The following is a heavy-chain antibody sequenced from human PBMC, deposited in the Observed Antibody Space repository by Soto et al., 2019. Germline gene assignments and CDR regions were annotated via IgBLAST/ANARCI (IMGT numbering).Heavy chain of an antibody. CDR2: IYASGSP. CDR3: ARGVGSSPPQY. CDR1: GGSVSVYY. V-gene: IGHV4-59*02. J-gene: IGHJ4*02. Sequence: SETLSLTCTISGGSVSVYYWSWVRQSTGQGLEWIGYIYASGSPYYNPSLRSRVTISADTSKNQISLKLTSPTAADTAVYYCARGVGSSPPQYWGRGTLVTVSS. D-gene: IGHD1-26*01.